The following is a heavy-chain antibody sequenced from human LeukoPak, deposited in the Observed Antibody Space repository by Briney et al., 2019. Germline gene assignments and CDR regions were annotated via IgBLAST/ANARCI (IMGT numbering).Heavy chain of an antibody. J-gene: IGHJ4*02. CDR3: AREGNYYGSGSYFH. CDR2: IYHSGST. Sequence: PSETLSLTCAVSGGSISSGGYSWSWIRQPPGKGLEWIGYIYHSGSTYYNPSLKSRVTISVDRSKNQFSLKLSSVTAADTAVYYCAREGNYYGSGSYFHWGQGTLVTVSS. CDR1: GGSISSGGYS. V-gene: IGHV4-30-2*01. D-gene: IGHD3-10*01.